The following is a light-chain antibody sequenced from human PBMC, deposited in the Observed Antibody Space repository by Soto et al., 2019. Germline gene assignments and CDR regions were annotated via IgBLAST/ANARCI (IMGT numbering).Light chain of an antibody. J-gene: IGLJ7*01. V-gene: IGLV4-60*03. CDR2: LERSGSY. Sequence: QSVLTQSSSASASLGSSVKLTCTLSSGHNTYTIAWHQQQPGKAPRYLMKLERSGSYDKGSGVPDRFSGSSSGADRYPTISNLQSEDEADYYCETWDSNTHTVFGGGTQLTVL. CDR3: ETWDSNTHTV. CDR1: SGHNTYT.